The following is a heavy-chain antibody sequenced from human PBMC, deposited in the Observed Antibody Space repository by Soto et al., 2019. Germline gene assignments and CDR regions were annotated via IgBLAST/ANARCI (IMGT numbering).Heavy chain of an antibody. V-gene: IGHV1-69*13. CDR2: IIPIFGTA. CDR3: ARDRHEYYDILTGPAPDYYGMDV. D-gene: IGHD3-9*01. CDR1: GGTFSSYA. Sequence: GASVKVSCKASGGTFSSYAISWVRQAPGQRLEWMGGIIPIFGTANYAQKFQGRVTITADESTSTAYMELSSLRSEDTAVYYCARDRHEYYDILTGPAPDYYGMDVWGQGTTVTVSS. J-gene: IGHJ6*02.